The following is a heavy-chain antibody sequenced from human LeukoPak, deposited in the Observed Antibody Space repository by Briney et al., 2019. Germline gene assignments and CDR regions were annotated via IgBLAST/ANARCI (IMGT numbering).Heavy chain of an antibody. CDR1: GFTFSTYA. Sequence: GGSLRLSCAASGFTFSTYAMNWVRQAPGKGLEWVSYISSSGSTIYYTDSVKGRFTISRDNAKNSLYLQMNSLRAEDTAIYYCARDLEVAAASDYWGQGTLVTVSS. CDR2: ISSSGSTI. J-gene: IGHJ4*02. CDR3: ARDLEVAAASDY. D-gene: IGHD6-13*01. V-gene: IGHV3-48*03.